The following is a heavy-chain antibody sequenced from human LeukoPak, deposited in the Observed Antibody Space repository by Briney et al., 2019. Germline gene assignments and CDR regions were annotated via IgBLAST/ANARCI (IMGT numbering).Heavy chain of an antibody. CDR1: GFTLSSYW. CDR3: TRFLYYYDSSTYHDYFDY. V-gene: IGHV3-74*01. J-gene: IGHJ4*02. Sequence: GGTLRLSCAASGFTLSSYWMHWVRQAPGKGLVWVSRINSDGRSTNYADSVKGRFTISRDNAKNTLYLQMNSLRAEDTAVYYCTRFLYYYDSSTYHDYFDYWGQGTLVTVSS. CDR2: INSDGRST. D-gene: IGHD3-22*01.